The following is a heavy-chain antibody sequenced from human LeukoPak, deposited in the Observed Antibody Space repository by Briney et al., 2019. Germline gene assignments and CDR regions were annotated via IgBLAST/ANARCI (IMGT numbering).Heavy chain of an antibody. J-gene: IGHJ4*02. CDR3: AKDFSIWSGSYYISGSRYFDY. Sequence: GGSLRLSCAASGFTFSSYGMHWVRQAPGKGLEWVAVISYDGSNKYYADSVKGRFTISRDNPKNTLYLQMTSLRAEDTAVYYCAKDFSIWSGSYYISGSRYFDYWGQGTLVTVSS. D-gene: IGHD3-10*01. V-gene: IGHV3-30*18. CDR1: GFTFSSYG. CDR2: ISYDGSNK.